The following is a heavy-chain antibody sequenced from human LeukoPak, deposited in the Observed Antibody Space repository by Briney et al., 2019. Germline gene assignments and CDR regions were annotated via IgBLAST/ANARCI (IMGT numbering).Heavy chain of an antibody. CDR3: TNDRGKGELLSDAFDI. J-gene: IGHJ3*02. Sequence: GGSLRLSCAASGFMFSSYAMSWVRQAPGKGLEWVSGISGSGDSTYYADSVKGWFTISRDNSETTMYLQMNSLRAEDTAVYYCTNDRGKGELLSDAFDIWGQGTMVTVSS. V-gene: IGHV3-23*01. D-gene: IGHD1-7*01. CDR1: GFMFSSYA. CDR2: ISGSGDST.